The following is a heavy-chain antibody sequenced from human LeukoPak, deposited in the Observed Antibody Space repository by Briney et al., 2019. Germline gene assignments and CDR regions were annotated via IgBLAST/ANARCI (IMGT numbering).Heavy chain of an antibody. CDR1: GGTFSSYA. D-gene: IGHD3-10*01. CDR2: IIPILGIA. CDR3: ARDRDTMVRGAMDL. Sequence: ASVKVSCKASGGTFSSYAISWVRQAPGQGLEWMGRIIPILGIANYAQKFQGRVTITADKSTSTAYMELSSLRSEDTAVYYRARDRDTMVRGAMDLWGQGTLVTVSS. J-gene: IGHJ4*02. V-gene: IGHV1-69*04.